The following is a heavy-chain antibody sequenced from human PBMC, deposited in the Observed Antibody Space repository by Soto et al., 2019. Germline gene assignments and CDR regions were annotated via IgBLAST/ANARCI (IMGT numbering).Heavy chain of an antibody. Sequence: ASVKVSFKASGYTFTSYDINWVRQATGQGLEWMGWMNPNSGNTGYAQKFQGRVTMTRNTSISTAYMELSSLRSEDTAVYYCARGRDYDFWSGYPRSYYGMDVWGQGTTVTVSS. CDR1: GYTFTSYD. J-gene: IGHJ6*02. D-gene: IGHD3-3*01. CDR3: ARGRDYDFWSGYPRSYYGMDV. CDR2: MNPNSGNT. V-gene: IGHV1-8*01.